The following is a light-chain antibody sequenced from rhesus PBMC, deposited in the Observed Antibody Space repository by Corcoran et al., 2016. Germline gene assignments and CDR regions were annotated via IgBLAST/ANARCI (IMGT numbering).Light chain of an antibody. V-gene: IGKV1-32*02. CDR2: YAN. J-gene: IGKJ1*01. CDR3: QQGNSNPPT. Sequence: DIQMSQSPSSLSASVGDRVTITCRASQGISSYLNWYQQKPGKDPKPLIYYANGLASGGPSRFSGSGSGTEFTLTISSLQPEDFATYYCQQGNSNPPTFGQGTKVEIK. CDR1: QGISSY.